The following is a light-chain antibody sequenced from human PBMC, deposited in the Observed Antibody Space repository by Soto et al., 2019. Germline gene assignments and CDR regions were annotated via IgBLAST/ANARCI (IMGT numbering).Light chain of an antibody. CDR3: KQYSSSPPFT. V-gene: IGKV3-20*01. CDR1: QSISSSY. CDR2: VAS. J-gene: IGKJ3*01. Sequence: EIVLTQSPGTLSLSPGERATLSCRASQSISSSYLAWYQQKPGQAPRLVMYVASIRATGIPDRFSGFASVTDFTLTISRLDPEDTAVYYCKQYSSSPPFTFGPGTKVDIK.